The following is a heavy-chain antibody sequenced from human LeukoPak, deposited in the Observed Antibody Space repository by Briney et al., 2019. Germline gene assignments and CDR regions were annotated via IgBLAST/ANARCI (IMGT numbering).Heavy chain of an antibody. CDR2: IYYSGST. CDR1: GDSISGSSFY. V-gene: IGHV4-39*01. D-gene: IGHD1-26*01. J-gene: IGHJ4*02. Sequence: SETLSLTCTVSGDSISGSSFYWAWIRQPPGKGLEWIGTIYYSGSTYYSPSLKSRVTISVDTSKNQISLKLTSVTAADTAVYYCARGSYISDTWYYFDCWGQGTLVTVSS. CDR3: ARGSYISDTWYYFDC.